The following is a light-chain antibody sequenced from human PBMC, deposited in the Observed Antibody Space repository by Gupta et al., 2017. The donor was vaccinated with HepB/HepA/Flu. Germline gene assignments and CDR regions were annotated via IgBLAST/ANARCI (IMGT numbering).Light chain of an antibody. J-gene: IGKJ1*01. CDR1: QSLLHSNGYNY. CDR3: TQALQTPWT. V-gene: IGKV2-28*01. CDR2: LGS. Sequence: DIVMTQSPLSLPVTPGEPASISCRSSQSLLHSNGYNYLNWYLQKPGQSPQLLIYLGSNRASGVPDRFSGSGSGTXFTLKIXRVEAEDVGSYYCTQALQTPWTFGXGTKVEIK.